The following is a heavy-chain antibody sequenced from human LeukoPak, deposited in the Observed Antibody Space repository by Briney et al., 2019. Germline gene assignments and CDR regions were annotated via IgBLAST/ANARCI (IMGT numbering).Heavy chain of an antibody. V-gene: IGHV3-30*18. CDR3: AKDLSRNFHWYYMDV. CDR2: ISYAGTNK. J-gene: IGHJ6*03. CDR1: GFTLGHYH. Sequence: GGVLSLSCAASGFTLGHYHRSWIRQAAGEGLEWMGGISYAGTNKYYTDSVRRRFTISRDSSTNSLYLQMNSLRAEDTAVYFCAKDLSRNFHWYYMDVWGKGTTVTVSS. D-gene: IGHD1-14*01.